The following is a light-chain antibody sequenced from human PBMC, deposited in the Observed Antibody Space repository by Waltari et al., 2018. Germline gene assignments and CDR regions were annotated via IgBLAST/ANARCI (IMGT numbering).Light chain of an antibody. CDR2: EVN. CDR1: SSDVGGYNY. Sequence: QSALTQPPSASGSPGQSVTISCTGTSSDVGGYNYVSWYQQHPGNAPKLMIYEVNERPSGFPDPFSGSNSGNTASLTVSGLQAEDEADYYCSSYAGSNYYVFGTGTKVTVL. CDR3: SSYAGSNYYV. J-gene: IGLJ1*01. V-gene: IGLV2-8*01.